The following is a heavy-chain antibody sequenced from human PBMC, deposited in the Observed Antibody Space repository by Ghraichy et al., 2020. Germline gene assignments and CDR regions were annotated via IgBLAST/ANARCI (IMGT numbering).Heavy chain of an antibody. Sequence: ASVKVSCKATGNTFTSYNMHWVRQAPGQGLEWMGIINPSSGSTSYAQKFQGRVTMTRDTSTGTVYMELSSLRSEDTTVYYCTRELYYYDSSGLEYFHHWGQGTLVTVSS. CDR3: TRELYYYDSSGLEYFHH. CDR2: INPSSGST. CDR1: GNTFTSYN. D-gene: IGHD3-22*01. V-gene: IGHV1-46*03. J-gene: IGHJ1*01.